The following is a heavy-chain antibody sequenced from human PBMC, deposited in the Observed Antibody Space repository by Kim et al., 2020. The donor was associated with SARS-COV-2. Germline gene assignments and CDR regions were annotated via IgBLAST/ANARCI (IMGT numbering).Heavy chain of an antibody. J-gene: IGHJ6*04. V-gene: IGHV3-11*03. CDR2: ISSSSSYT. Sequence: GGSLRLSCAASGFTFSDYYMSWIRQAPGKGLEWVSYISSSSSYTNYADSVKGRFTISRDNAKNSLYLQMNSLRAEDTAVYYCARIGSSRDGYNWGYYGMDVWGKGTTVTVSS. D-gene: IGHD5-12*01. CDR1: GFTFSDYY. CDR3: ARIGSSRDGYNWGYYGMDV.